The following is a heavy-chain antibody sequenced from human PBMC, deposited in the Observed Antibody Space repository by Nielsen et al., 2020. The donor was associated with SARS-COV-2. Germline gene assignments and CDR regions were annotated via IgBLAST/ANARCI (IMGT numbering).Heavy chain of an antibody. CDR2: INSDGSST. V-gene: IGHV3-74*01. Sequence: GESLKISCAASGFTFSSYWMHWVRQAPGKGLVWVSRINSDGSSTSYADSVKGRFTISRDNAKNTLYLQMNSLRAEDTAVYYCAREQLWPDYWGQGTLVTVSS. J-gene: IGHJ4*02. CDR1: GFTFSSYW. D-gene: IGHD5-18*01. CDR3: AREQLWPDY.